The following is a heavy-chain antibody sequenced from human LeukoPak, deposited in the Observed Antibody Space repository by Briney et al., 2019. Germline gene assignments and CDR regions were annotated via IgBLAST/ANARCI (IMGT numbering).Heavy chain of an antibody. J-gene: IGHJ4*02. D-gene: IGHD3-22*01. CDR1: GFTFSSYA. CDR3: AKDSRITMIVVVIPYYFDY. Sequence: GGSLRFSCAASGFTFSSYAMSWVRQAPGKGLGWASAISGSGGSTYYADSVKGRFTISRDNSKNTLYLQMNSLRAEDTAVYYCAKDSRITMIVVVIPYYFDYWGQGTLVTVSS. CDR2: ISGSGGST. V-gene: IGHV3-23*01.